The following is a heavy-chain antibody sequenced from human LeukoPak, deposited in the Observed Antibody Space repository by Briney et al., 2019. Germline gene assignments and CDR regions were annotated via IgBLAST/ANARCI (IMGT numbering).Heavy chain of an antibody. CDR1: DFTFGTYP. J-gene: IGHJ4*02. Sequence: PGGSLRLSCAASDFTFGTYPMSWLRQAPGKGLEWVSAISVTGTTYYAGSVKGRFTISRDNSKNTLYLQMNSLRAEDTAVYYCAKDPPPYCGGDCYSDYWGQGTLVTVSS. CDR3: AKDPPPYCGGDCYSDY. D-gene: IGHD2-21*01. CDR2: ISVTGTT. V-gene: IGHV3-23*01.